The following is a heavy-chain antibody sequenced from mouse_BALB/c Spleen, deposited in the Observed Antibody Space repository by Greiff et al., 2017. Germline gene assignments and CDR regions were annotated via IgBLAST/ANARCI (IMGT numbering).Heavy chain of an antibody. CDR3: TLLRSYFDY. Sequence: VQLQQSGAELVRSGASVKLSCTASGFNIKDYYMHWVKQRPEQGLEWIGWIDPENGDTEYAPKFQGKATMTADTSSNTAYLQLSSLTSEDTAVYYCTLLRSYFDYWGQGTTRAVAS. V-gene: IGHV14-4*02. J-gene: IGHJ2*01. CDR1: GFNIKDYY. D-gene: IGHD1-1*01. CDR2: IDPENGDT.